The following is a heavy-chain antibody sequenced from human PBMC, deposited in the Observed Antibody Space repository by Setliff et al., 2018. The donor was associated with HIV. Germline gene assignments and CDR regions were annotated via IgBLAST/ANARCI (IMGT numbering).Heavy chain of an antibody. Sequence: PSETLSLTCSVSGGSINNDIYFWTWIRQHPGKGLEWIGYIYYSGSTDYNPALKRRVTISLDTSKNQFSLKLSSVTAADTAVYYCARGAYYNFWSGYSAGGGSLGPWGQGTLVTVSS. V-gene: IGHV4-61*01. J-gene: IGHJ5*02. CDR1: GGSINNDIYF. D-gene: IGHD3-3*01. CDR3: ARGAYYNFWSGYSAGGGSLGP. CDR2: IYYSGST.